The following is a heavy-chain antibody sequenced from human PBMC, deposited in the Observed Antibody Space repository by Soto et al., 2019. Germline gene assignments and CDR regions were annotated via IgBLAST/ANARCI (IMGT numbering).Heavy chain of an antibody. CDR2: ISNDGGTT. V-gene: IGHV3-64D*06. Sequence: GGSLRLSCSASGFILRSYTIYWVRQAPGKGLEYVSAISNDGGTTYYADSVKGRFTISRDNSKNMLYLQMSSLRVEDTAVYYCVKGGYSYGYSAFDIWGQGTMVTVSS. D-gene: IGHD5-18*01. CDR1: GFILRSYT. CDR3: VKGGYSYGYSAFDI. J-gene: IGHJ3*02.